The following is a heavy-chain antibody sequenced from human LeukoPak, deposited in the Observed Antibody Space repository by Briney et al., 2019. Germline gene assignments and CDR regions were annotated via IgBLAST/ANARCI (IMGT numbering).Heavy chain of an antibody. CDR2: ISGSGGST. CDR1: GFTFSSYA. Sequence: GGSLRLSCAASGFTFSSYAMSWVHQAPGKGLEWVSAISGSGGSTYYADSVKGRFTISRDNAKNSLYLQMNSLRAEDTAVYYCARDRPEHYDSSGYYYHDAFDIWGQGTMVTVSS. D-gene: IGHD3-22*01. CDR3: ARDRPEHYDSSGYYYHDAFDI. V-gene: IGHV3-23*01. J-gene: IGHJ3*02.